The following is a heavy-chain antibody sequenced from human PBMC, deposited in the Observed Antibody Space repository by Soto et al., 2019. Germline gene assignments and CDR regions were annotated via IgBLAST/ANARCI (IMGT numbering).Heavy chain of an antibody. V-gene: IGHV3-11*01. CDR3: ARGRQSALLNDYGDYLYYFDY. D-gene: IGHD4-17*01. Sequence: GGSLRLSCAASGFTFSDYYMSWIRQAPGKGLEWVSYISSSGSTIYYADSVKGRFTISRDNAKNSLYLQMNSLRAEDTAVYYCARGRQSALLNDYGDYLYYFDYWGQGTLVTVSS. CDR2: ISSSGSTI. CDR1: GFTFSDYY. J-gene: IGHJ4*02.